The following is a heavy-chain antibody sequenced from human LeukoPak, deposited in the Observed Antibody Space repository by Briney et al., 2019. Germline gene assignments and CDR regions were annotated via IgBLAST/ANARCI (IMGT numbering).Heavy chain of an antibody. J-gene: IGHJ5*02. Sequence: SETLSLTCTVSGGPISSYYWSWIRQPAGKGLEWIGRIYTSGSTNYNPSLKSRVTMSVDTSKNQFSLKLSSVTAADTAVYYCARLRYPFNSPYNWFDPWGQGTLVTVSS. CDR3: ARLRYPFNSPYNWFDP. CDR1: GGPISSYY. CDR2: IYTSGST. D-gene: IGHD4-17*01. V-gene: IGHV4-4*07.